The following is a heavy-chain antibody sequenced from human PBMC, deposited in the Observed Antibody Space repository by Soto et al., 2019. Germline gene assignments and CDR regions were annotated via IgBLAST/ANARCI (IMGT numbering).Heavy chain of an antibody. V-gene: IGHV1-2*02. CDR3: RVTGVSEVDY. D-gene: IGHD2-8*01. CDR1: GYTFTHHY. Sequence: ASVKVSCKASGYTFTHHYIHWVRQAPGQGLDWVGVINPSGGRTNYAQKFQGRVTMTRDTSISTAYMELSSLTSDDTAMYYCRVTGVSEVDYWGQGTLVTVS. CDR2: INPSGGRT. J-gene: IGHJ4*02.